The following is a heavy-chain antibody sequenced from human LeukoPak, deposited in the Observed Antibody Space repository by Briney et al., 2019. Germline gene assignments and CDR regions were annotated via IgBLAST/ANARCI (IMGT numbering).Heavy chain of an antibody. V-gene: IGHV3-11*05. Sequence: PGGSLRLSCAASGFTFSDYYMSWIRQAPGKGLEWVSYISSSSLYTNYADSVKGRITISRDNAKNSLYLQMNSLRAEDTAVYYCAREAYDILTGYRSYWYFDLWGRGTLVTVSS. CDR1: GFTFSDYY. J-gene: IGHJ2*01. CDR2: ISSSSLYT. D-gene: IGHD3-9*01. CDR3: AREAYDILTGYRSYWYFDL.